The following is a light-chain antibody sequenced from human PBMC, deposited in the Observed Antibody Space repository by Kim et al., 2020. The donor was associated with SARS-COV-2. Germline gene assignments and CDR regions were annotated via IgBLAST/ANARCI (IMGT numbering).Light chain of an antibody. CDR1: QSVLYRSNNKNY. V-gene: IGKV4-1*01. CDR3: QQYYSTPRT. CDR2: WAS. Sequence: DIVMTQSPDSLAVSLGERATINCKSSQSVLYRSNNKNYLAWYQQKPRQPPKLLIYWASTRESGVPDRFSGSGSGTDFTLTISSLQAEDVAVYYCQQYYSTPRTFGQGTKV. J-gene: IGKJ1*01.